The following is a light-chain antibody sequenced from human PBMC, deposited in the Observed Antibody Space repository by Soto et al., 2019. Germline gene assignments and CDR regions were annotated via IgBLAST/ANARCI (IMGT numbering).Light chain of an antibody. CDR2: GAS. CDR1: QSISST. Sequence: EIVMTQSPATLSVSPGERATLSCRASQSISSTLAWYQQKPGQAPRLLIYGASTRVTGIPIRFSGSGSGTEFTLSISSLQSEDFAVYYCQQYNDWPLTFGGGTKVEIK. V-gene: IGKV3-15*01. CDR3: QQYNDWPLT. J-gene: IGKJ4*01.